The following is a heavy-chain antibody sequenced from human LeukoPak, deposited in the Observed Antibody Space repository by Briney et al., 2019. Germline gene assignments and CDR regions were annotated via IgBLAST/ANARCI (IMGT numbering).Heavy chain of an antibody. CDR1: AGSITSGNYH. CDR3: ARDRRYFGSGGTGWLDP. V-gene: IGHV4-61*09. Sequence: KPSETLSLTCTVSAGSITSGNYHWRWIRQSAGKGLEWIGHIYTSGSTNYNPSLKSRVTISLDPSKNQFSLKLTSVTAADTAVYYCARDRRYFGSGGTGWLDPWGQGTLVTVSS. J-gene: IGHJ5*02. CDR2: IYTSGST. D-gene: IGHD3-10*01.